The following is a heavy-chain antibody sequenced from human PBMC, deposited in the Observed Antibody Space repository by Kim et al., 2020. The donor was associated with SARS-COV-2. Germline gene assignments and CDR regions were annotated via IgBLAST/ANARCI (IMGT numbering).Heavy chain of an antibody. CDR3: ARRRYYDSSGSTDY. J-gene: IGHJ4*02. V-gene: IGHV4-39*01. D-gene: IGHD3-22*01. Sequence: NPSRKSRVTISVDTSKNQFSLKLSSVTAADTAVYYCARRRYYDSSGSTDYWGQGTLVTVSS.